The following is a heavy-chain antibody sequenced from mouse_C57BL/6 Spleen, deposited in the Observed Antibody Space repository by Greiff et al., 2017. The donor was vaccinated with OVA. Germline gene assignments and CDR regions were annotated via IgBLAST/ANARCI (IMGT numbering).Heavy chain of an antibody. CDR3: ARQEIYYDYDGYAMDY. J-gene: IGHJ4*01. CDR2: ISSGGSYT. D-gene: IGHD2-4*01. Sequence: EVQLVESGGDLVKPGGSLKLSCAASGFTFSSYGMSWVRQTPDKRLEWVATISSGGSYTYYPDSVKGRFTISRDNAKNTLYLQMSSLKSEDTAMYYCARQEIYYDYDGYAMDYWGQGTSVTVSS. CDR1: GFTFSSYG. V-gene: IGHV5-6*01.